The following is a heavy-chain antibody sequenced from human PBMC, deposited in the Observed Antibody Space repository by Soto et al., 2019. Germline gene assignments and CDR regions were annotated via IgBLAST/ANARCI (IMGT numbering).Heavy chain of an antibody. D-gene: IGHD3-10*01. V-gene: IGHV3-33*01. CDR1: GFTFSSYG. Sequence: GGSLRLSCAASGFTFSSYGMHWVRQAPGKGLEWVAVIWYDGSNKYYVDSVKGRFTVSRDNAKSTLYLQMNGLSVEDTAVYYCARDLVLGSGSLGHWGQGALVTVSS. CDR2: IWYDGSNK. J-gene: IGHJ4*02. CDR3: ARDLVLGSGSLGH.